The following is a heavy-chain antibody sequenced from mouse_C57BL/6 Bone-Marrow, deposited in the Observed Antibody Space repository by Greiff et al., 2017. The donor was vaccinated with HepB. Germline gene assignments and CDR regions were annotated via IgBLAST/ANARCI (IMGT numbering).Heavy chain of an antibody. Sequence: QVQLQQSGAELVRPGTSVKVSCKASGYAFTNYLIEWVKQRPGQGLEWIGVINPGSGGTNYNEKFKGKATLTADKSSSTDYMQLSSLTSEDSAVYFCARLGIYYYGSRHWYFDVWGTGTTVTVSS. J-gene: IGHJ1*03. CDR2: INPGSGGT. CDR1: GYAFTNYL. D-gene: IGHD1-1*01. CDR3: ARLGIYYYGSRHWYFDV. V-gene: IGHV1-54*01.